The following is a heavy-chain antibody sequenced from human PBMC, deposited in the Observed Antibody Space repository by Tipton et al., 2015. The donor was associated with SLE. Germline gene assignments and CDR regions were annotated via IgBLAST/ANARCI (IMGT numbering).Heavy chain of an antibody. CDR1: GGSISSYY. D-gene: IGHD5-12*01. CDR3: ARRLTRYSGYDYFDY. Sequence: TLSLTCTVSGGSISSYYWSWIRQPPGKGLEWIGYIYYSGSTNYNPSLKSRVTITVDTSKKQFPLKLRSVTAADTAVYYCARRLTRYSGYDYFDYWGQGTLVTVSS. V-gene: IGHV4-59*08. CDR2: IYYSGST. J-gene: IGHJ4*02.